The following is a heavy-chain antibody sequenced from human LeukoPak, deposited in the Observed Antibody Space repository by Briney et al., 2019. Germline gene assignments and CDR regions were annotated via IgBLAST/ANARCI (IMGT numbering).Heavy chain of an antibody. CDR3: ATQRPSTDAALDY. CDR1: GYTLTELS. J-gene: IGHJ4*02. V-gene: IGHV1-24*01. Sequence: GASVKVSCKACGYTLTELSMHWVRQAPGKGLEWMGGFDPEDGETIYAQKFQGRVTMTEDTSTDTAYMELSSLRSEDTAVYYCATQRPSTDAALDYWGQGTLVTVSS. D-gene: IGHD2-15*01. CDR2: FDPEDGET.